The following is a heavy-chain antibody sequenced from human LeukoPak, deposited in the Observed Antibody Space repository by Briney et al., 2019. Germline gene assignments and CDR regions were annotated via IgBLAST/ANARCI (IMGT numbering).Heavy chain of an antibody. Sequence: RGSLRLSCAASGFTLSSYAMSWVRQAPGKGREWVSAISGSGGSTYYADSVKGRFTISRDNSKNTLYLQMNSLRAEDTAVYYCAKDPGGYYYDSSGQYYFDYWGQGTLVTVSS. CDR1: GFTLSSYA. CDR2: ISGSGGST. CDR3: AKDPGGYYYDSSGQYYFDY. V-gene: IGHV3-23*01. J-gene: IGHJ4*02. D-gene: IGHD3-22*01.